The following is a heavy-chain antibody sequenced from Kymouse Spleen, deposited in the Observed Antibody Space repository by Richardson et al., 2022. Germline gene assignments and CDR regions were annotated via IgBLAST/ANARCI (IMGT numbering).Heavy chain of an antibody. J-gene: IGHJ6*02. CDR3: ATTIFGVVIPVYYYYYGMDV. V-gene: IGHV4-34*01. CDR1: GGSFSGYY. CDR2: INHSGST. D-gene: IGHD3-3*01. Sequence: QVQLQQWGAGLLKPSETLSLTCAVYGGSFSGYYWSWIRQPPGKGLEWIGEINHSGSTNYNPSLKSRVTISVDTSKNQFSLKLSSVTAADTAVYYCATTIFGVVIPVYYYYYGMDVWGQGTTVTVSS.